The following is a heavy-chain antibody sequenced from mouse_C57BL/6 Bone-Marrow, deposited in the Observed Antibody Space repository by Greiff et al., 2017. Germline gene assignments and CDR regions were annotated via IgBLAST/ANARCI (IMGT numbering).Heavy chain of an antibody. Sequence: VKLQQPGAELVMPGASVKLSCKASGYTFTSYWMHWVKQRPGQGLEWIGEIDPSDSYTNYNQKFKGKSTLTVDKSSSTAYMQLSSLTSEDSAVYYCARGGEFAYWGQGTLVTVSA. CDR2: IDPSDSYT. J-gene: IGHJ3*01. CDR1: GYTFTSYW. CDR3: ARGGEFAY. V-gene: IGHV1-69*01.